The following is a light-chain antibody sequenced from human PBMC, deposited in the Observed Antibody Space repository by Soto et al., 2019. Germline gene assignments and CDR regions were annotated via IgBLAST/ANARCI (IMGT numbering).Light chain of an antibody. J-gene: IGKJ2*01. CDR3: QHYDGSPRT. CDR1: QSVNSNY. CDR2: GVF. Sequence: ETVLPQSPGTVSLSPGERATLSCRTSQSVNSNYFAWYQQKPGQAPRLLIYGVFNRATGIPDRFSGSGSGTDFTLTISGLEPEDSAVYYCQHYDGSPRTFGQGTKLEIK. V-gene: IGKV3-20*01.